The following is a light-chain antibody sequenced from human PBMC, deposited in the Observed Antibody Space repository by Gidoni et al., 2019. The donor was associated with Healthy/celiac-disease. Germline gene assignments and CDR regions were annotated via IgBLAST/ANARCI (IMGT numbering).Light chain of an antibody. CDR2: AAA. J-gene: IGKJ3*01. Sequence: DIQMTPSPSSLSASVGDRVTITCRASQSISSYLNWYQQKPGKAPKPLIYAAASLQSGVPSRFRGSGSGTDFTLTTSSLQPEDFATYYCQQSYSTPRVTFGPGTKVDIK. V-gene: IGKV1-39*01. CDR3: QQSYSTPRVT. CDR1: QSISSY.